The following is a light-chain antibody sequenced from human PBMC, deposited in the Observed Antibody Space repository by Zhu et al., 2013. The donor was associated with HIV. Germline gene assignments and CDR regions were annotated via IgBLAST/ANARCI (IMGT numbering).Light chain of an antibody. Sequence: EIVLTQSPGTLSLSPGERATLSCRASQSVDNNFLAWYQHKPGQAPRLLMYETSSRAAGIPPRFSGSGSGTDFTLTISGLEPEDFAVYYCQQYGWSPLTFGGGTTMEIK. CDR3: QQYGWSPLT. CDR1: QSVDNNF. J-gene: IGKJ4*01. CDR2: ETS. V-gene: IGKV3-20*01.